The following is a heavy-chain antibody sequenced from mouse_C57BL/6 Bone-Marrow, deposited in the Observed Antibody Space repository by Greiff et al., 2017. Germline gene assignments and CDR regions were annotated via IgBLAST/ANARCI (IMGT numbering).Heavy chain of an antibody. CDR2: IYPGSGST. CDR3: ARSFYGYDVWFAY. CDR1: GYTFPSYW. V-gene: IGHV1-55*01. Sequence: QVQLQQSGAELVKPGASVKMSCKASGYTFPSYWITWVKQRPGQGLEWIGDIYPGSGSTNYNEKFKSKATLTVDTSSSTAYMQLSSLTSEDSAVYYCARSFYGYDVWFAYWGQGTLVTVSA. D-gene: IGHD2-2*01. J-gene: IGHJ3*01.